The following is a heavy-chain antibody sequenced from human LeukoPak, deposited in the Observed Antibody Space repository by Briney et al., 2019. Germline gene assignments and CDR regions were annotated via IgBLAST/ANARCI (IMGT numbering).Heavy chain of an antibody. CDR1: GFTFSSYA. J-gene: IGHJ4*02. V-gene: IGHV3-64*01. CDR2: ISSNGGST. CDR3: GKTTVGYSSGQKPAWPVDY. D-gene: IGHD5-18*01. Sequence: GGSLRLSCAASGFTFSSYAMHWVRQAPGKGLEYVSAISSNGGSTYYANSVKGRFTISRDNSKNTLYLQMGSLRAEDMAVYYCGKTTVGYSSGQKPAWPVDYWGQGTLVTVSS.